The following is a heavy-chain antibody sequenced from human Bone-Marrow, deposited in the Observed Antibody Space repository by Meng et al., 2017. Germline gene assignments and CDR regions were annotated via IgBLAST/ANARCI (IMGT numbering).Heavy chain of an antibody. J-gene: IGHJ4*02. CDR1: GFTFSDYY. CDR3: ARTTYYYDSSGYMFDY. D-gene: IGHD3-22*01. Sequence: GESLKISCAASGFTFSDYYMSWIRQAPGKGLEWVSYISSSGSTIYYADSVKGRFTISRDNAKNSLYLQMNSLRAEDTAVYYCARTTYYYDSSGYMFDYWGQGTLVTVSS. CDR2: ISSSGSTI. V-gene: IGHV3-11*01.